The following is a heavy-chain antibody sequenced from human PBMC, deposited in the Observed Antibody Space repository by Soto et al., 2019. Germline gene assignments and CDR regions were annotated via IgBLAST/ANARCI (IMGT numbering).Heavy chain of an antibody. J-gene: IGHJ5*02. CDR3: ARIPVDTYMIYWSDP. CDR1: GDSVSSGDYY. V-gene: IGHV4-61*08. D-gene: IGHD3-16*01. Sequence: PSETLSLTCSVSGDSVSSGDYYWSWIRQPPWKGLEWIGHVYFSGSTNYIPSLKSRLTMSVDTAKNQFSLKLNSVTAADTAVYYCARIPVDTYMIYWSDPWGQGTQVTVSS. CDR2: VYFSGST.